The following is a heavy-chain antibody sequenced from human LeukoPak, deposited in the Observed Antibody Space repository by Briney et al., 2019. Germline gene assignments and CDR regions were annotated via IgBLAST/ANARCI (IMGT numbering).Heavy chain of an antibody. Sequence: GGSLRLSCAASGFTFSSYAMSWVRQAPGKGLEWVSAISAGGVSTYYADSVKGRFTISRDNSKNTLYLQMNSLRAEDTAVNYCAKDIYPRAYSSSPYFDYWGQGTLVTVSS. V-gene: IGHV3-23*01. J-gene: IGHJ4*02. CDR3: AKDIYPRAYSSSPYFDY. CDR2: ISAGGVST. D-gene: IGHD6-6*01. CDR1: GFTFSSYA.